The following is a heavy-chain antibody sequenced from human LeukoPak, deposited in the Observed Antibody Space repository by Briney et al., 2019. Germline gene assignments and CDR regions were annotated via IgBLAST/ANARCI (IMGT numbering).Heavy chain of an antibody. CDR1: GFTFSGSA. CDR2: IRSKANSYAT. Sequence: GGSLRLSCAASGFTFSGSAMHWVRQASGKGLEWVGRIRSKANSYATAYAASVKGRFTISRDDSKNTAYLQMNSLKTEDTSVYYCTRRDDFWSGSGDYWGQGTLVSVSS. D-gene: IGHD3-3*01. J-gene: IGHJ4*02. CDR3: TRRDDFWSGSGDY. V-gene: IGHV3-73*01.